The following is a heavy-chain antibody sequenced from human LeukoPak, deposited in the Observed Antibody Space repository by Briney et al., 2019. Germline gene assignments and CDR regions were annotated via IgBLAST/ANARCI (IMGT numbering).Heavy chain of an antibody. CDR1: GGSISSSSYY. CDR2: IYHSGST. V-gene: IGHV4-39*07. CDR3: AIRIAAAGGGGGEFDY. Sequence: SETLSLTCTVSGGSISSSSYYWGWIRQPPGKGLEWIGEIYHSGSTNYNPSLKSRVTISVDKSKNQFSLKLSSVTAADTAVYYCAIRIAAAGGGGGEFDYWGQGTLVTVSS. J-gene: IGHJ4*02. D-gene: IGHD6-13*01.